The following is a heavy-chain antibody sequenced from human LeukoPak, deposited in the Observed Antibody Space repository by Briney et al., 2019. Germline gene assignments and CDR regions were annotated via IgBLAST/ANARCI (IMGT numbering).Heavy chain of an antibody. CDR3: ARETGRSDAFDI. D-gene: IGHD3-3*01. V-gene: IGHV4-30-4*08. J-gene: IGHJ3*02. CDR1: GGSISSGDYY. Sequence: PSQTLSLTCTVSGGSISSGDYYWSWIRQPPGKGLEWIGYIYYSGSTYYNPSLKSRVTISVDTSKNQFSLKLSSVTAADTAVYYCARETGRSDAFDISRQGTMVTVSS. CDR2: IYYSGST.